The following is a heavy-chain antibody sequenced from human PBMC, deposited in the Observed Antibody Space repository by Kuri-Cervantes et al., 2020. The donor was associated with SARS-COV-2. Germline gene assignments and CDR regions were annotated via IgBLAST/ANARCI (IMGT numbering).Heavy chain of an antibody. CDR1: GGTFSSYA. V-gene: IGHV1-69*05. D-gene: IGHD3-3*01. CDR2: IIPIFGTA. CDR3: ARSYDFWSGPSGSAFDI. Sequence: SVKVSCKASGGTFSSYAISWVRQAPGQRLEWMGGIIPIFGTANYAQKFQGRVTITTDESTSTAYMELSSLRSEDTAVYYCARSYDFWSGPSGSAFDIWGQGTMVTVSS. J-gene: IGHJ3*02.